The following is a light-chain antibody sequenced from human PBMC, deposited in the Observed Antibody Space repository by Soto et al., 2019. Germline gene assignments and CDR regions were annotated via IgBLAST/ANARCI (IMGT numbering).Light chain of an antibody. CDR1: QTISTW. Sequence: DIQVTQSPPTLSASVGDRVTITCRASQTISTWMAWYQQKPGKAPKLLVYGASTLQGGVPSRFSGSGSGTDFTLTVSSLQPEDLATYYCQQLFMYPPTFGPGTKVDIK. J-gene: IGKJ3*01. V-gene: IGKV1-9*01. CDR3: QQLFMYPPT. CDR2: GAS.